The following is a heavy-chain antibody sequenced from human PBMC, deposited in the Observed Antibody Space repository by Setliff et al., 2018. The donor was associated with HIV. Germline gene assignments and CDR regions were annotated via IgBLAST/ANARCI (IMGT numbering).Heavy chain of an antibody. V-gene: IGHV1-2*06. J-gene: IGHJ1*01. Sequence: GASVKVSCQASGYSFTGHYIHWVRQAPGQGLEWLGRIDPNSGGTKYAQKFQGRVTMTRDTSITTAYMELSRLRSDDTAVYYCARDHMSVGAWVGATSRGLFQHWGQGTLVTVSS. CDR2: IDPNSGGT. CDR1: GYSFTGHY. CDR3: ARDHMSVGAWVGATSRGLFQH. D-gene: IGHD1-26*01.